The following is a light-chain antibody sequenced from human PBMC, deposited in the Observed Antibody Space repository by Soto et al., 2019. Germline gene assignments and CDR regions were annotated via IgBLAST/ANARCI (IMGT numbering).Light chain of an antibody. CDR1: QSVSSY. J-gene: IGKJ5*01. CDR2: DAS. CDR3: QQYGSSPLIS. Sequence: EIVLTQSPATLSLSPGERATLSCRASQSVSSYLAWYQQKPGQAPRLLIYDASNRATGIPARFSGSGSGTEFTLTISSLQSEDFAVYYCQQYGSSPLISFGQGTRLEIK. V-gene: IGKV3-11*01.